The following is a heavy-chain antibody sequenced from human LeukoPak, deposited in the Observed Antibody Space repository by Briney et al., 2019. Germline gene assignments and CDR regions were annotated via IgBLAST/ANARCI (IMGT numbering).Heavy chain of an antibody. CDR3: ARDDGYCSGGSCYLVDY. J-gene: IGHJ4*02. CDR2: IYSGGST. Sequence: GGSLRLSCAASGFTVSSNYMSWVRQAPGKGLEWVSVIYSGGSTYYADSVKGRFTISRDNSKNTLYLQMNSLRAEDTAVHYCARDDGYCSGGSCYLVDYWGQGTLVTVSS. CDR1: GFTVSSNY. D-gene: IGHD2-15*01. V-gene: IGHV3-66*02.